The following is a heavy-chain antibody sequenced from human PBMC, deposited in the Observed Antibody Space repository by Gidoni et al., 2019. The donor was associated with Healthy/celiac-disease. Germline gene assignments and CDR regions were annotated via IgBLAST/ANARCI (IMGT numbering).Heavy chain of an antibody. D-gene: IGHD3-3*01. CDR3: AREARFLEWLFFDY. J-gene: IGHJ4*02. Sequence: QVQLVQSGAEVKKPGSSVKVSCKASGGTFSSYAISWVRQYPGQGLECMGCIIPNFGTANSGKKFQGRVTITADESTSTAYMELSSLRSEDTAVYYCAREARFLEWLFFDYWGQGTLVTVSS. CDR1: GGTFSSYA. CDR2: IIPNFGTA. V-gene: IGHV1-69*01.